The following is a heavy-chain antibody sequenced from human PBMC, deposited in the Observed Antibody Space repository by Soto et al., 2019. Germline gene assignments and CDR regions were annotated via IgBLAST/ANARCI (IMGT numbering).Heavy chain of an antibody. Sequence: SETLSLTCAVSGGSISSGGYSWSWIRQPPGKGLECIGYIYHSGSTYYNPSLKSRVTISVDRSKNQLSLKLSSVTAADTAVYYCAREGNLGRWIQPLDSWGQGTLVTVSS. CDR1: GGSISSGGYS. CDR2: IYHSGST. D-gene: IGHD2-2*03. J-gene: IGHJ4*02. CDR3: AREGNLGRWIQPLDS. V-gene: IGHV4-30-2*01.